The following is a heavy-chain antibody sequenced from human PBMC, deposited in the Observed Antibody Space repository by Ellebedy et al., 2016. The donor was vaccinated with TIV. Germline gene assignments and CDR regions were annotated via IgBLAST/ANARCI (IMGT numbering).Heavy chain of an antibody. CDR3: ARGKENYGYDMDV. CDR2: ISTSGANT. D-gene: IGHD5-18*01. V-gene: IGHV3-23*01. Sequence: GESLKISCAATGFTFSTYAMSWVRQAPGKGLEWVSGISTSGANTYYADSVKGRFTISRANTKKSLFLQMNSLRAEDTAVYYCARGKENYGYDMDVWGKGTTITVSS. J-gene: IGHJ6*03. CDR1: GFTFSTYA.